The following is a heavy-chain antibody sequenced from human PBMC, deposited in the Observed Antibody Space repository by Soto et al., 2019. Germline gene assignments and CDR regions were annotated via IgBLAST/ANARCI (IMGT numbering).Heavy chain of an antibody. D-gene: IGHD4-4*01. CDR1: GYTFTSYY. CDR3: ARDLEPVRLAPLGDYYGMDV. Sequence: ASVKVSCKASGYTFTSYYMHWVRQAPGQGLEWMGIINPSGGSTSYAQKFQGRVTMTRDTSTSTVYMELSSLRSEDTAVYYCARDLEPVRLAPLGDYYGMDVWGQGTTVTVSS. J-gene: IGHJ6*02. V-gene: IGHV1-46*01. CDR2: INPSGGST.